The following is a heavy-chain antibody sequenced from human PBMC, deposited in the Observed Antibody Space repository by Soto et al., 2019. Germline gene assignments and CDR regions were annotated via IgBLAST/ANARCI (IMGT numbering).Heavy chain of an antibody. CDR3: AKEEDDFWSGYRYFDY. J-gene: IGHJ4*02. Sequence: QVQLVESGGGVVQPGRSLRLSCAASGFTFSSYGMHWVRQAPGKGLELVAVISYDGSNKYYADSVKGRFTISRDNSKDTLYLQMNSLSAEDTAVYYCAKEEDDFWSGYRYFDYWGQGTLVTVSS. D-gene: IGHD3-3*01. CDR2: ISYDGSNK. CDR1: GFTFSSYG. V-gene: IGHV3-30*18.